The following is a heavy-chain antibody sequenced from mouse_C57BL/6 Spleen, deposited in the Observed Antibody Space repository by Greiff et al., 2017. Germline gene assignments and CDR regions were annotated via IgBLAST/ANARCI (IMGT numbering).Heavy chain of an antibody. CDR2: IHPNSGST. D-gene: IGHD1-1*01. V-gene: IGHV1-64*01. CDR3: ARRGDITFDY. J-gene: IGHJ2*01. Sequence: VQLQQPGAELVKPGSSVKLSCKASGYTFTSYWMHWVKQRPGQGLEWIGMIHPNSGSTNYNEKFKSKATLTVDKSSSTAYMQLSSLTSEDSAVYYCARRGDITFDYWGQGTTLTVAS. CDR1: GYTFTSYW.